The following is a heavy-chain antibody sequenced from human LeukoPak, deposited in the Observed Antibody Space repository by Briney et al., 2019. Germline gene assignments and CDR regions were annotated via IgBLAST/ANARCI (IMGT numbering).Heavy chain of an antibody. V-gene: IGHV4-61*02. CDR1: GGSISSGNYY. Sequence: SETLSLTCTVSGGSISSGNYYWSWIRQPAGKGLEWIGRTTIRGSTNYNPSLKSRVTISVDTSKNQFSLKLSSVTAADTAVYYCARDATTLTRGAFDIWGQGAMVTVSS. J-gene: IGHJ3*02. CDR3: ARDATTLTRGAFDI. CDR2: TTIRGST. D-gene: IGHD1-1*01.